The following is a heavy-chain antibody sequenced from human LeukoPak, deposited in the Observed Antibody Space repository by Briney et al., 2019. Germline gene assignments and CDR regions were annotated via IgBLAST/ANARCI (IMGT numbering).Heavy chain of an antibody. Sequence: GGSLRLSCSASGFTFSSYWMNWVRQAPGKGLEWVSYISSSSSTIYYADSVKGRFTISRDNAKNSLYLQMNSLRAEDTAVYYCAREVLGHYGSGSYYNGVYWGQGTLVTVSS. CDR3: AREVLGHYGSGSYYNGVY. J-gene: IGHJ4*02. V-gene: IGHV3-48*04. D-gene: IGHD3-10*01. CDR2: ISSSSSTI. CDR1: GFTFSSYW.